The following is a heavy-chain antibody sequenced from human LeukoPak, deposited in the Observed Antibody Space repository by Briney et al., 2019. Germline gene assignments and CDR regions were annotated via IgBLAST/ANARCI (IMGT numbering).Heavy chain of an antibody. CDR1: GFTLRKDW. Sequence: GGSLRLSCAASGFTLRKDWMTWVRQAPGKGLELVANINQDGSKKCDVDSVKRRFTISRDNAKNSLCMQMNSLRDEDTAVYYCASRVAVAGDLYFYGMDVWGQGTTVTVSS. CDR3: ASRVAVAGDLYFYGMDV. D-gene: IGHD6-13*01. CDR2: INQDGSKK. J-gene: IGHJ6*02. V-gene: IGHV3-7*02.